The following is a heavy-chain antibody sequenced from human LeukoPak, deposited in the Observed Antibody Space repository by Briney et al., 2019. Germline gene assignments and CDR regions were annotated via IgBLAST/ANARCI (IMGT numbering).Heavy chain of an antibody. CDR1: GFSFGSYS. D-gene: IGHD3-22*01. Sequence: PGGSLRLSCAVSGFSFGSYSMNWVRQAPGKGLEWVSSITSSGSYINYADSVKGRFTTSRDNAKNSLYLQMNSLRAEDTAVYYCARKGFYDSVTFDIWGQGTMVTVSS. V-gene: IGHV3-21*01. CDR3: ARKGFYDSVTFDI. J-gene: IGHJ3*02. CDR2: ITSSGSYI.